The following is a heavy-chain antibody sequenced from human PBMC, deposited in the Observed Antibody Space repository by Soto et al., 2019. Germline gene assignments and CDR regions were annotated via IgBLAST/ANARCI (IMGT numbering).Heavy chain of an antibody. CDR3: ARGLSITMVRGVIWYGMDV. J-gene: IGHJ6*02. D-gene: IGHD3-10*01. CDR2: INHSGST. CDR1: GGSFSGFY. V-gene: IGHV4-34*01. Sequence: PSETLSLTCAVYGGSFSGFYWSWIRQPPGKGLEWIGEINHSGSTNYNPSLKSRVTISVDTSKNQFSLKLSSVTAADTAVYYCARGLSITMVRGVIWYGMDVWGQGTTVTVS.